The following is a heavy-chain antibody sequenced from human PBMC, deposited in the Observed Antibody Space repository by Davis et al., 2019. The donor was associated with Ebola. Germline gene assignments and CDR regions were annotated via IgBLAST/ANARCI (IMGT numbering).Heavy chain of an antibody. J-gene: IGHJ4*02. CDR1: GGSISSYY. CDR3: ARGGYSGYDYARFFDY. Sequence: PSETLSLTCTVSGGSISSYYWSWIRQPPGKGLEWIGYIYYGGSTNYNPSLKSRVTISVDTSKNQFSLKLSSVTAADTAVYYCARGGYSGYDYARFFDYWGQGTLVTVSS. D-gene: IGHD5-12*01. V-gene: IGHV4-59*01. CDR2: IYYGGST.